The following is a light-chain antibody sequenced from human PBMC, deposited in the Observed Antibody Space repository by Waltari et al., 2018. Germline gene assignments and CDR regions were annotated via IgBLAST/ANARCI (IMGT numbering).Light chain of an antibody. CDR3: QVWDSSTDHRV. CDR2: SIS. CDR1: NIGSKN. J-gene: IGLJ2*01. V-gene: IGLV3-21*01. Sequence: SSYLTQPPSVSVSPGQTARITCGGDNIGSKNVHWYQQKPPQAPVLVIHSISERPSGVPERFSGSRLGNTATLTVSGVEAGDEADYYCQVWDSSTDHRVFGGGTRLTVL.